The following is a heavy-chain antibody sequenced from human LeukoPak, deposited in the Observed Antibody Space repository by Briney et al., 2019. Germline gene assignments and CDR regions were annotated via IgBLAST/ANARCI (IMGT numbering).Heavy chain of an antibody. V-gene: IGHV3-74*01. CDR2: INSDGSST. D-gene: IGHD3-22*01. CDR3: ARVLSYDSSGYYYYFDY. CDR1: GFTFSSYW. J-gene: IGHJ4*02. Sequence: GGSLRLSCAASGFTFSSYWMHWVRQAPGKGLVWVSRINSDGSSTSYADSVKGRFTISRDNAKNTLYLQMNSPRAEDTAVYYCARVLSYDSSGYYYYFDYWGQGTLVTVSS.